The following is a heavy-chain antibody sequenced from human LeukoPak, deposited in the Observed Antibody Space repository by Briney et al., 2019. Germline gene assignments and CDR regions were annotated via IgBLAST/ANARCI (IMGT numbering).Heavy chain of an antibody. CDR2: IYYSGST. CDR3: ARGGYGGYDSPYYYYGMDV. D-gene: IGHD5-12*01. CDR1: GGSISSYY. V-gene: IGHV4-59*01. J-gene: IGHJ6*02. Sequence: SETLSLTCTVSGGSISSYYWSWIRQPPGKGLEWIGYIYYSGSTNYNPSLKSRVTISVDTSKNQFSLKLSSVTAADTAVYYCARGGYGGYDSPYYYYGMDVWGQGTTVTVSS.